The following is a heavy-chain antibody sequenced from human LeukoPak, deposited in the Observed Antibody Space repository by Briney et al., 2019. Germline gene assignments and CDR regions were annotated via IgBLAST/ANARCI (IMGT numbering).Heavy chain of an antibody. D-gene: IGHD7-27*01. V-gene: IGHV3-7*01. CDR1: GFSFSTYW. CDR3: ARAVLGNYCYMDV. CDR2: ANEHETEK. Sequence: PGGSLRLSCEVSGFSFSTYWMSWVRQAPGKGLEWVGQANEHETEKYYGDAVRGRFTIYRDNAKNSLYLQMNSLRAEDTAVYYCARAVLGNYCYMDVWGKGTTVTVSS. J-gene: IGHJ6*03.